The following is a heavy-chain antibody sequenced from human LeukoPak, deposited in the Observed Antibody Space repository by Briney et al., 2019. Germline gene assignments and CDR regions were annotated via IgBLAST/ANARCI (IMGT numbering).Heavy chain of an antibody. D-gene: IGHD1-14*01. J-gene: IGHJ4*02. CDR1: VGSISSYS. CDR2: IYYSGST. Sequence: SETLSLTCTVSVGSISSYSLSGFREPPRKGLEWIGYIYYSGSTNYNPSLRSRVTISVDTSKNQFSLKLSSVTAADTAVYYCARQTGRGDFDYWGQGTLVTVSS. V-gene: IGHV4-59*08. CDR3: ARQTGRGDFDY.